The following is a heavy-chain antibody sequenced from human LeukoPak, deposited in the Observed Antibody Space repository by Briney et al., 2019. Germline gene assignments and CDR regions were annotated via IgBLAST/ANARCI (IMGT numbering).Heavy chain of an antibody. CDR2: ISGSGGST. V-gene: IGHV3-23*01. Sequence: GGSLRLSCAASGFTFSSYAMSWVRQAPGKGLEWVSAISGSGGSTYYADSVKGRFTISRDNSKNTLYLQMNNLRAEDTAVYYCAKVERFLETNFDYWGQGTLVTVSS. CDR3: AKVERFLETNFDY. CDR1: GFTFSSYA. J-gene: IGHJ4*02. D-gene: IGHD3-3*01.